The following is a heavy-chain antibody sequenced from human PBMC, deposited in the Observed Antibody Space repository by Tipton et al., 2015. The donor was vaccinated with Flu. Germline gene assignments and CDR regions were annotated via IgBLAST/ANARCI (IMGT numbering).Heavy chain of an antibody. V-gene: IGHV1-46*01. D-gene: IGHD1-1*01. J-gene: IGHJ6*02. CDR1: GYTFSSHY. CDR2: INPNGGST. Sequence: QMQLVQSGAEVKKPGASVKVSCKASGYTFSSHYIHWVRQAPGQGLEWMGIINPNGGSTSNEQKFQGRLTVTRDTSTSIVYMELSGLRSEDTAVYYCARGAWDDRYYYGMDVWGQGTTVTVSS. CDR3: ARGAWDDRYYYGMDV.